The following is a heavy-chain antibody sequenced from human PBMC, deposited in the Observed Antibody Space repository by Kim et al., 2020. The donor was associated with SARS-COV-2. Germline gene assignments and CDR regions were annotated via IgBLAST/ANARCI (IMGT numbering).Heavy chain of an antibody. CDR3: ARVGGSGSYTFDY. Sequence: YVDSVKGRFTISRDNAKNSLYLQMNSLRAEDTAVYYCARVGGSGSYTFDYWGQGTLVTVSS. D-gene: IGHD3-10*01. V-gene: IGHV3-7*01. J-gene: IGHJ4*02.